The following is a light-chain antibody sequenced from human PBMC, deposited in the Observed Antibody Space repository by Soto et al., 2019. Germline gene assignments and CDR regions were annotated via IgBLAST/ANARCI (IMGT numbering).Light chain of an antibody. Sequence: DIVMTQSPDSLAVSLGERATINCKSSQSILSSSNNKNYLGWYQKKPGQPPKLLIYWASTRESGVPDRLSGSGSGTDFTLTISSLQAEDVAVYYCHQYYGTPITFGGGTKVEIK. CDR3: HQYYGTPIT. CDR1: QSILSSSNNKNY. V-gene: IGKV4-1*01. J-gene: IGKJ4*01. CDR2: WAS.